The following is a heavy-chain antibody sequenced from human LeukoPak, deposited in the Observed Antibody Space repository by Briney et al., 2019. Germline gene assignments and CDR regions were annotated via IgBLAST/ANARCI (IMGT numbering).Heavy chain of an antibody. V-gene: IGHV3-48*04. CDR3: ARDSLTMVRGVYYYYYGMDV. D-gene: IGHD3-10*01. Sequence: GGSLRLSCAASGFTFSSYSMQWVRQAPGKGLEWVSHISSSGSTIYYADSVKGRFTISRDNAKNTLYLQMNSLKAEDTAVYYCARDSLTMVRGVYYYYYGMDVWGQGTTVTVSS. CDR1: GFTFSSYS. J-gene: IGHJ6*02. CDR2: ISSSGSTI.